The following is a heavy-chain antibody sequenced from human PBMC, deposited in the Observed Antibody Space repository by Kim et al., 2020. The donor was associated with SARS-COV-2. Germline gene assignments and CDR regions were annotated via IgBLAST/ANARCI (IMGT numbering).Heavy chain of an antibody. CDR3: ARARGGTMIVVVIGAFGR. Sequence: SETLSLTCTVSGGSISSGGYYWSWIRQHPGKGLEWIGYIYYSGSTYYNPSLKSRVTISVDTSKNQFSLKLRSVTAADTAVYYCARARGGTMIVVVIGAFGRRGQGAIVRVSS. CDR1: GGSISSGGYY. J-gene: IGHJ3*02. D-gene: IGHD3-22*01. CDR2: IYYSGST. V-gene: IGHV4-31*03.